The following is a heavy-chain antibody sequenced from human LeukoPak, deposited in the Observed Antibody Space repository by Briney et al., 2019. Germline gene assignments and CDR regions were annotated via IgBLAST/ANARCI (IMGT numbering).Heavy chain of an antibody. CDR1: GGTFSSYA. D-gene: IGHD3-3*01. V-gene: IGHV1-69*13. J-gene: IGHJ4*02. CDR2: IIPIFGTA. Sequence: SVKVSCKASGGTFSSYAISWVRQAPGQGLEWMGGIIPIFGTANYAQKFQGRVTITADESTSTAYMELSSLRSEDTAVYYCASRHSILEWFIFDYWGQGTLVTVSS. CDR3: ASRHSILEWFIFDY.